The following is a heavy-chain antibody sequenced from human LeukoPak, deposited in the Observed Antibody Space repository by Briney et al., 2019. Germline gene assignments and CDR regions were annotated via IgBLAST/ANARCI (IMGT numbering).Heavy chain of an antibody. CDR2: INHSGST. CDR3: ARAYSSSSRWYDP. CDR1: GGSFSGYY. D-gene: IGHD6-6*01. V-gene: IGHV4-34*01. Sequence: SETLSLTCAVYGGSFSGYYWSWIRQPPGKGLEWIGEINHSGSTNYNPSLKSRVTISVDTSKNQFSLKLSSVTAADTAVYYCARAYSSSSRWYDPWGQGTLVTVSS. J-gene: IGHJ5*02.